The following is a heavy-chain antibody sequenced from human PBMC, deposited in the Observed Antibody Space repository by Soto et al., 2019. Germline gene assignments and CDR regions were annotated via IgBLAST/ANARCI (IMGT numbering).Heavy chain of an antibody. CDR3: ASQTYYYDSSGPYPPGDAFDI. Sequence: GWLGRAGAASGFTFSSYSMNWVRQAPGKGLEWVSYISSSSSTIYYADSVKGRFTISRDNAKNSLYLQMNSLRDEDKAVYYCASQTYYYDSSGPYPPGDAFDIWGQGTMVTV. D-gene: IGHD3-22*01. V-gene: IGHV3-48*02. J-gene: IGHJ3*02. CDR1: GFTFSSYS. CDR2: ISSSSSTI.